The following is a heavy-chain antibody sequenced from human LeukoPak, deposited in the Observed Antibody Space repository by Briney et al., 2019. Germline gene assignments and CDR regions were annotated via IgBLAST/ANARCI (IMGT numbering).Heavy chain of an antibody. V-gene: IGHV3-30-3*01. CDR3: ARSSYSSSSSV. J-gene: IGHJ3*01. CDR2: ISSDGSNK. CDR1: GFTFSSFT. Sequence: GGSLRLSCVASGFTFSSFTMHWVRQAPGKGLRWMAVISSDGSNKYYADSVKGRFTVSRDNSNNTLYLQINSLRAEDTAVYYCARSSYSSSSSVWGQGTMVTVSS. D-gene: IGHD6-6*01.